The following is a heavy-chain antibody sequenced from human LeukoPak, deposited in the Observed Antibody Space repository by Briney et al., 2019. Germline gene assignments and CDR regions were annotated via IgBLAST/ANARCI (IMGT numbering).Heavy chain of an antibody. CDR2: IYHSGST. Sequence: PSETLSLTCTVSGYSLSSGYYWGWIRQPPGKGLEWIGSIYHSGSTYSNPSLKSRVTISVDTSKNQFSLKLSSVTAADTAVYYCASGYSSSWYGPLKGYFQHWGQGTLVTVSS. V-gene: IGHV4-38-2*02. J-gene: IGHJ1*01. CDR1: GYSLSSGYY. CDR3: ASGYSSSWYGPLKGYFQH. D-gene: IGHD6-13*01.